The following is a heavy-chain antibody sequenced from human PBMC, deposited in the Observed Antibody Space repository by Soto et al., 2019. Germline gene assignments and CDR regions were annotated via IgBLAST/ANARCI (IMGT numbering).Heavy chain of an antibody. D-gene: IGHD3-22*01. CDR3: AKSYYYDSSGYYDYYYYGMDV. Sequence: PGGSLRLSCAASGFSVSSYAMNGVRQAPGKGLEWVSAMSGRYGRTYYADSVKGRFTISRDTSKNTLYLQMNSLRAEDTAIYYCAKSYYYDSSGYYDYYYYGMDVWGQGTTVTVSS. CDR1: GFSVSSYA. V-gene: IGHV3-23*01. J-gene: IGHJ6*02. CDR2: MSGRYGRT.